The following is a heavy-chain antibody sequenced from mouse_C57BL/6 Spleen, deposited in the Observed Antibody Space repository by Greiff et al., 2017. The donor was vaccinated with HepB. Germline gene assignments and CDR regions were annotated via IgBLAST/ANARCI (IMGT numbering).Heavy chain of an antibody. D-gene: IGHD1-1*01. CDR3: ARGLLRSFYAMDY. V-gene: IGHV1-50*01. J-gene: IGHJ4*01. Sequence: QVQLQQPGAELVKPGASVKLSCKASGYTFTSYWMQWVKQRPGQGLEWIGEIDPSDSYTNYHQKFKGKATLTVDTSSSTAYMQLSSLTSEDSAVYYCARGLLRSFYAMDYWGQGTSVTVSS. CDR1: GYTFTSYW. CDR2: IDPSDSYT.